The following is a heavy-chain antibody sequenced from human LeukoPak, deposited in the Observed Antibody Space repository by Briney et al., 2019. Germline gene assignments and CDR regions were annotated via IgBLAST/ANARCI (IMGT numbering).Heavy chain of an antibody. D-gene: IGHD6-13*01. J-gene: IGHJ3*02. CDR2: IIPIFGAP. Sequence: SVKVSCKASGGTFSSYAISWVRQAPGQGLEWMGGIIPIFGAPNYAQKFQGRVTITADESTSTAYMELSSLRSEDTAVYYCARRVDNGGYSSIPDAFDIWGQGTMVTVSS. V-gene: IGHV1-69*13. CDR3: ARRVDNGGYSSIPDAFDI. CDR1: GGTFSSYA.